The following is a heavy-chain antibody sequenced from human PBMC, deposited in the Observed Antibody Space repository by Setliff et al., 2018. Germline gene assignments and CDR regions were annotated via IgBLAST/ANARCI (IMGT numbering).Heavy chain of an antibody. Sequence: PGGSLRLSCAASRITFSSFAMHWVRQAPGKGLEWVGFIRFDGTIKYYADSVKGRFTISRDNSKNTLYLEMNSLRSEDTGIYYCAKDNIWSLDDWGQGTLVTVSS. CDR3: AKDNIWSLDD. CDR2: IRFDGTIK. J-gene: IGHJ1*01. CDR1: RITFSSFA. V-gene: IGHV3-30*02. D-gene: IGHD2-8*02.